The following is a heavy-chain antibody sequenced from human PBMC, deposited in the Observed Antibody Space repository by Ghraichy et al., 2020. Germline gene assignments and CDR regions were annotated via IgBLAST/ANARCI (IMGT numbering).Heavy chain of an antibody. D-gene: IGHD3-22*01. J-gene: IGHJ3*02. Sequence: LSLTCAASGFTFSSYAMSWVRQAPGKGLEWVSAISGSGGSTYYADSVKGRFTISRDNSKNTLYLQMNSLRAEDTAVYYCAKDDYYDSSGYYIAFDIWGQGTMVTVSS. CDR3: AKDDYYDSSGYYIAFDI. CDR1: GFTFSSYA. V-gene: IGHV3-23*01. CDR2: ISGSGGST.